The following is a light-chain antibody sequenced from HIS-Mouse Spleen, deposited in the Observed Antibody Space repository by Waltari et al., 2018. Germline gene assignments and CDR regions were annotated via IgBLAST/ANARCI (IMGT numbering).Light chain of an antibody. V-gene: IGLV2-23*01. Sequence: SALTQPASVSGSPGPSLTISCTGTRTDVGSYNLVSWYQQHPGKAPKLMIYEGSKRPSGVSNRFSGSKSGNTASLTISGLQAEDEADYYCCSYAGSSTWVFGGGTKLTVL. J-gene: IGLJ3*02. CDR3: CSYAGSSTWV. CDR2: EGS. CDR1: RTDVGSYNL.